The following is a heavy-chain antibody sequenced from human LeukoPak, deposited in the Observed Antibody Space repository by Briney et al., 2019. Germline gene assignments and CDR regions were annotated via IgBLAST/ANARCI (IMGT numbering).Heavy chain of an antibody. Sequence: ASVKVSCKASGYSFTNYDINWVRQATGQGLEWMGWMNPNSGNTGYAQKFQGRVTMTRNTSISTAYMELSSLRSEDTAVYYCARDHSSGWYYEYFQHWGQGTLVTVSS. CDR2: MNPNSGNT. CDR3: ARDHSSGWYYEYFQH. V-gene: IGHV1-8*01. J-gene: IGHJ1*01. D-gene: IGHD6-19*01. CDR1: GYSFTNYD.